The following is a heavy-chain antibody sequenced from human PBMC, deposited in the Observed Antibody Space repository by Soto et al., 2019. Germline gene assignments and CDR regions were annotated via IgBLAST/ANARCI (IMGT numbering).Heavy chain of an antibody. V-gene: IGHV5-51*01. CDR3: ARLYDILTGYLDGFDY. J-gene: IGHJ4*02. CDR1: GYSFTSYW. D-gene: IGHD3-9*01. Sequence: GESLKISCKGSGYSFTSYWIGWVRQMPGKGLEWMGIIYPGDSDTRYSPSFQGQVTISADKSISTAYLQWSSLKASDTAMYYCARLYDILTGYLDGFDYWGQGTLVTVSS. CDR2: IYPGDSDT.